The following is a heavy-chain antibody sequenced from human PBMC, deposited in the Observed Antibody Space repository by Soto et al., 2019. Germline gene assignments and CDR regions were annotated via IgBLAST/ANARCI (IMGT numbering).Heavy chain of an antibody. J-gene: IGHJ4*02. D-gene: IGHD4-17*01. V-gene: IGHV3-23*01. CDR2: ISGSGGTT. CDR3: AKPSTSTTVTTCLDY. Sequence: VQLLESGGGLVQPGGSLRLSCAASGFTFSSYGMSWVRQAPGKGLEWVSSISGSGGTTYHADSVKGRFTISRDNSKNTLYLQMNSLRVDDTAVYYCAKPSTSTTVTTCLDYWGQGALVTVSS. CDR1: GFTFSSYG.